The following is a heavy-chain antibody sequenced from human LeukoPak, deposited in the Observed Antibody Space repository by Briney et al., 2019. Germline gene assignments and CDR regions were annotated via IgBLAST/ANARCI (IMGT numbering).Heavy chain of an antibody. J-gene: IGHJ4*02. CDR3: ANELRWKDH. D-gene: IGHD4-23*01. CDR1: GYTFTNYD. CDR2: IKPNSGNT. Sequence: ASVKVSCKASGYTFTNYDINWVRQATGQGLEWMGYIKPNSGNTGYAQKFQGRVTMTRDTSISTAYMELSSLTSEDTAVYYCANELRWKDHWGQGTLVTVSS. V-gene: IGHV1-8*01.